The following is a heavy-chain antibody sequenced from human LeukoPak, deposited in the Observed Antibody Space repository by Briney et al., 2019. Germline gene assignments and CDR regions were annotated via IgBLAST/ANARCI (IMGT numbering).Heavy chain of an antibody. CDR2: IYHSGST. J-gene: IGHJ5*02. CDR1: GYSISSGYH. D-gene: IGHD3-9*01. V-gene: IGHV4-38-2*02. CDR3: ARDQYDILLAPGWFDP. Sequence: KPSETLSLTCTVSGYSISSGYHWGWIRQPPGKGLEWIGSIYHSGSTYYNPSLKSRVTISVDTSKNQFSLKLSSVTAADTAVYYCARDQYDILLAPGWFDPWGQGTLVTVSS.